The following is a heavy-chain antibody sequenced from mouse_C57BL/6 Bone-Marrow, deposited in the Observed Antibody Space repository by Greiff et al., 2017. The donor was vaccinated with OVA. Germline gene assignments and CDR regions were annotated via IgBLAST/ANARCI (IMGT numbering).Heavy chain of an antibody. D-gene: IGHD2-3*01. CDR2: IYPGSGST. V-gene: IGHV1-55*01. CDR3: ARDGYYGFAY. Sequence: QVQLQQPGAELVKPGASVKMSCKASGYTFTSYWITWVKQRPGQGLEWIGDIYPGSGSTNYNEKFKSKATLTVDTSSNTAYLQLSSLTSEDTAVYYCARDGYYGFAYWGQGTLVTVSA. CDR1: GYTFTSYW. J-gene: IGHJ3*01.